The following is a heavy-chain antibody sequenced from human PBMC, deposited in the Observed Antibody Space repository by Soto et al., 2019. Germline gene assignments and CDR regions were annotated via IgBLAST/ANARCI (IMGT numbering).Heavy chain of an antibody. V-gene: IGHV3-33*01. D-gene: IGHD1-20*01. Sequence: GGSLRLSCAASGFTFSSYGMHWVRQAPGKGLEWVAVIWYDGSNKYYADSVKGRFTISRDNSKNTLYLQMNSLGAEDTAVYYCARAIPDNDAFDIWGQGTMVTVSS. CDR2: IWYDGSNK. CDR3: ARAIPDNDAFDI. J-gene: IGHJ3*02. CDR1: GFTFSSYG.